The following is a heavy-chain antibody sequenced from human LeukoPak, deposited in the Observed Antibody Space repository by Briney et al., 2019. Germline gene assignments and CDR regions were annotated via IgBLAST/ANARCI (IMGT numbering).Heavy chain of an antibody. V-gene: IGHV3-48*04. CDR1: GFTFSSYS. CDR3: AREGAATVTTLDY. J-gene: IGHJ4*02. CDR2: ISSSSSTI. Sequence: GGSLRLSCAASGFTFSSYSMNWVRQAPGKGLEWVSSISSSSSTIYYADSVKGRFTISRDNAKNSLYLQMNSLRAEDTAVYYCAREGAATVTTLDYWGQGTLVTVSS. D-gene: IGHD4-17*01.